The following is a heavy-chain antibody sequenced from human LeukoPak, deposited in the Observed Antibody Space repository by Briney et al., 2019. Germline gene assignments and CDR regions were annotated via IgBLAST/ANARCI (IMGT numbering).Heavy chain of an antibody. J-gene: IGHJ4*02. D-gene: IGHD5-18*01. Sequence: SVKVSCKASGGTFSSYAISWVRQAPGQGLEWMGRMIPIFGTANYAQKFQGRVTITTDESTSTAYMELSSLRSEDTAVYYCARGDTAMVSIGVYYFDYWGQGTLVTVSS. CDR2: MIPIFGTA. CDR1: GGTFSSYA. V-gene: IGHV1-69*05. CDR3: ARGDTAMVSIGVYYFDY.